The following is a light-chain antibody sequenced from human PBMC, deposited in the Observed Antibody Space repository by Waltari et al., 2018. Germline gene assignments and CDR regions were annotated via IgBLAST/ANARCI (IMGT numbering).Light chain of an antibody. J-gene: IGKJ2*01. CDR2: SAV. Sequence: DIQMTQSPSSLSASVGDTVSITGRARQGGAGGLAWFQQRPGKAPKRLLYSAVALESGVPSRFSGSGYDTEFTLTVTNLQPEDFATYYCLQHRSYPFTFGQGTKLEIK. V-gene: IGKV1-17*02. CDR1: QGGAGG. CDR3: LQHRSYPFT.